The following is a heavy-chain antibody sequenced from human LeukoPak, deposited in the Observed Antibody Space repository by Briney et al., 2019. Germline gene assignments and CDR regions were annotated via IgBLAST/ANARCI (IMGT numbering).Heavy chain of an antibody. CDR1: GFTVSSNS. D-gene: IGHD3-9*01. J-gene: IGHJ4*02. Sequence: PGGSLRLSCTVSGFTVSSNSMNWVRQAPGKGLEWVSSITSSSASIYYADSVKGRFTISRDNAKNSLYLQMNSLRAEDTAVYYCARTYYDILTGYNPYFDYWGQGTLVTVSS. CDR3: ARTYYDILTGYNPYFDY. V-gene: IGHV3-21*01. CDR2: ITSSSASI.